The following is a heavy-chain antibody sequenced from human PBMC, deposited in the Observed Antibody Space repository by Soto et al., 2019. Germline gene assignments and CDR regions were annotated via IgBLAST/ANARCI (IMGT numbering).Heavy chain of an antibody. J-gene: IGHJ4*02. CDR2: ITPTFGTA. CDR3: ARDGSGSQTFDY. CDR1: GGTFSSYT. V-gene: IGHV1-69*13. Sequence: KPAASVKVPCKASGGTFSSYTISWGRQAPGQGLDGMGGITPTFGTANHAQKFQGRVTITADESTSTAYMELSSLRSEDTAVYYCARDGSGSQTFDYWGQGTLVTVSS. D-gene: IGHD3-10*01.